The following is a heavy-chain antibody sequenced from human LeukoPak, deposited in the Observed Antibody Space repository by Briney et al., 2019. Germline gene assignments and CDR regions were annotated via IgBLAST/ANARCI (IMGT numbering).Heavy chain of an antibody. CDR3: ARDPQIDDDYYDSSGYYPNWFDP. V-gene: IGHV1-2*02. J-gene: IGHJ5*02. CDR1: GYTFTGYY. D-gene: IGHD3-22*01. Sequence: GASVRVSCKASGYTFTGYYMHWVRQAPGQGLEWMGWINPNSGGTNYAQKFQGRVTMTRDTSISTAYMELSRLRSDDTAVYYCARDPQIDDDYYDSSGYYPNWFDPWGQGTLVTVSS. CDR2: INPNSGGT.